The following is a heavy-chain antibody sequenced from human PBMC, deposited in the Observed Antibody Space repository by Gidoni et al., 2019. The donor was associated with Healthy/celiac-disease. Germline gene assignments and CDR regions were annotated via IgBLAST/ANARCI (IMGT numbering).Heavy chain of an antibody. V-gene: IGHV3-30*18. CDR2: ISYDGSNK. D-gene: IGHD6-19*01. CDR1: GFTFSRYG. CDR3: AKDFDSSGWYLGIDY. J-gene: IGHJ4*02. Sequence: QVQLVESGGGVVQPGRSLRLSCAASGFTFSRYGMHWVRQAPGKGLEWVAVISYDGSNKYYADSVKGRFTISRGNSKNTLYLQMNSLRAEDTAVYYCAKDFDSSGWYLGIDYWGQGTLVTVSS.